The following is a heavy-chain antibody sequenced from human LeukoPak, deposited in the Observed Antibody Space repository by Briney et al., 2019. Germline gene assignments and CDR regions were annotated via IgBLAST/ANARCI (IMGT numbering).Heavy chain of an antibody. Sequence: PSESLSLTCAVYDVSFSGYYDSWIRKPPRKGLEWIGEIDHSGSTNYNPSLQSRVTISVDTSKNQFSLKVSSVSAADTAVYYCARGNRPYGEHEAFDIWGHGTTVTDSP. CDR2: IDHSGST. CDR3: ARGNRPYGEHEAFDI. D-gene: IGHD3-10*01. J-gene: IGHJ3*02. CDR1: DVSFSGYY. V-gene: IGHV4-34*01.